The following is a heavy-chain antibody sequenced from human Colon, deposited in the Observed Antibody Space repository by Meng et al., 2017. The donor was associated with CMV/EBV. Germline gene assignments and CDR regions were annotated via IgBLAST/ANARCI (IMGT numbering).Heavy chain of an antibody. D-gene: IGHD1-26*01. Sequence: GESLKISCTASGFTFSNHWMTWVRQGPGKGLEWVANINEDGSDIYYADSVKGRFTISRDNAKNSLNLQMNTLRAEDTAVYYCARGLGEGWGQGTLVTVSS. CDR1: GFTFSNHW. CDR2: INEDGSDI. V-gene: IGHV3-7*03. CDR3: ARGLGEG. J-gene: IGHJ4*02.